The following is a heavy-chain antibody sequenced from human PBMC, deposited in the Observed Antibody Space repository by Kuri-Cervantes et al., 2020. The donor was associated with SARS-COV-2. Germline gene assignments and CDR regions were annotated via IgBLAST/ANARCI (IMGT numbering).Heavy chain of an antibody. J-gene: IGHJ5*02. Sequence: GSLRLSCAVYGGSFSGYYWSWIRQPPGKGLEWIGYIYYSGSTYYNPSLKSRATISVDTSKNQFSLKLSSVTAADTAVYYCARDRSRAYYYDSSGFGAWGQGTLVTVSS. D-gene: IGHD3-22*01. CDR1: GGSFSGYY. V-gene: IGHV4-34*01. CDR2: IYYSGST. CDR3: ARDRSRAYYYDSSGFGA.